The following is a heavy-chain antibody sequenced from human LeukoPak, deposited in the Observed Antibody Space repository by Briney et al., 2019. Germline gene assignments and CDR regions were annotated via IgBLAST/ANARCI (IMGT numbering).Heavy chain of an antibody. Sequence: SGGSLRLSCAASGFTFSSYSMNWVRQAPGKGLEWVSYISSSSSTIYYADSVKGRFTISRDNAKNSLYLQMNSLRAEDTAVYYCARRALSSGYYPQFDYWGQGTLVTVSS. CDR2: ISSSSSTI. D-gene: IGHD3-22*01. J-gene: IGHJ4*02. CDR3: ARRALSSGYYPQFDY. CDR1: GFTFSSYS. V-gene: IGHV3-48*04.